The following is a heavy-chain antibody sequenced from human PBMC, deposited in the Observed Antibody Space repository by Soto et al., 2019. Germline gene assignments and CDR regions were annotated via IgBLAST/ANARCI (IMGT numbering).Heavy chain of an antibody. J-gene: IGHJ4*02. CDR1: GFTFSISA. CDR3: AKHGDDFWGGNYKGGYFDY. V-gene: IGHV3-23*01. D-gene: IGHD3-3*01. CDR2: ITLSGGST. Sequence: EVELLESGGGLAQPGGSLRLSCAASGFTFSISALSWVRQAPGKGLEWVALITLSGGSTYYADSVKGRFTVSRDNSKNTLFVQMNSRRVEDTAVYYCAKHGDDFWGGNYKGGYFDYWGQGTLVTVSS.